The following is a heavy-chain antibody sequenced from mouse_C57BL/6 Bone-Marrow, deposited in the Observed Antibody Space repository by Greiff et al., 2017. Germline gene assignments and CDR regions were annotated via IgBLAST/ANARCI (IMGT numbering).Heavy chain of an antibody. D-gene: IGHD4-1*01. J-gene: IGHJ2*01. CDR3: ARAGPLGRSFDY. CDR1: GYTFTSYW. Sequence: VQLQQPGAELVKPGASVTMSCKASGYTFTSYWITWVKQRPGQGLEWIGDIYPTSGRTNYNEKFKSQAILTVDTSSNPAYMQLSSLTSEDSAVFYCARAGPLGRSFDYWGQGTTLTVSS. CDR2: IYPTSGRT. V-gene: IGHV1-55*01.